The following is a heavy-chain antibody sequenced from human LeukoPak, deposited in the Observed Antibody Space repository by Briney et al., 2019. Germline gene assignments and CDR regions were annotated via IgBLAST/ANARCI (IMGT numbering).Heavy chain of an antibody. Sequence: SDTLALTCAVYGEPFRGYYWRWIPHPPAKGLEWIGEINHSGSTNYNPSLKSRVTISVDTSKNQFSLKLSSVTAADTAVYYCARGTMTTVTYYFDYWGQGTLVTVSS. J-gene: IGHJ4*02. CDR1: GEPFRGYY. V-gene: IGHV4-34*01. CDR2: INHSGST. D-gene: IGHD4-17*01. CDR3: ARGTMTTVTYYFDY.